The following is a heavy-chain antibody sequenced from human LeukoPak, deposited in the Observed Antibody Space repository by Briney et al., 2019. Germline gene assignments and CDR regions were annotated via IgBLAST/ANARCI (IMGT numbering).Heavy chain of an antibody. CDR1: GGTFSSYA. D-gene: IGHD5-18*01. CDR3: ARGYSYGYFLDY. V-gene: IGHV1-69*04. CDR2: IIPILGIA. Sequence: SVKVSCKASGGTFSSYAISWVRQAPGQGLEWMGRIIPILGIANYAQKFQGRVTITADKSTSTAYMELSSLRSEDTAVYYCARGYSYGYFLDYWGQGTLVIVSS. J-gene: IGHJ4*02.